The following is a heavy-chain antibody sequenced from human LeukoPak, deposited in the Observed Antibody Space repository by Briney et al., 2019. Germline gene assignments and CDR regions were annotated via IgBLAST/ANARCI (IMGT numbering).Heavy chain of an antibody. V-gene: IGHV1-2*02. CDR1: GYTFTGYY. CDR3: ARDSPYYYGSGSYQENWFDP. Sequence: ASVKVSCKASGYTFTGYYMHWVRHAPGQGLEWMGWINPNSGGTNYAQKFQGRVTMTRDTSISTAYMELSRLRSDDTAVYYCARDSPYYYGSGSYQENWFDPWGQGTLVTVSS. J-gene: IGHJ5*02. D-gene: IGHD3-10*01. CDR2: INPNSGGT.